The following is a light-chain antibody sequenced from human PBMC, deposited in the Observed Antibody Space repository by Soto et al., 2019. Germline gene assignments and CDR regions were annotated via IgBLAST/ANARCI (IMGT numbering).Light chain of an antibody. CDR1: SSDVGSYNR. V-gene: IGLV2-18*02. J-gene: IGLJ1*01. Sequence: QSVLTQPPSVPGSPGQSVTISCTGTSSDVGSYNRVSWYQQPPGTAPKLMIYEVSNRPSGVPDRFSASKSVNTASLTISGLQAEDEADYYCSSYTSSSTYVFGTGTKVTVL. CDR2: EVS. CDR3: SSYTSSSTYV.